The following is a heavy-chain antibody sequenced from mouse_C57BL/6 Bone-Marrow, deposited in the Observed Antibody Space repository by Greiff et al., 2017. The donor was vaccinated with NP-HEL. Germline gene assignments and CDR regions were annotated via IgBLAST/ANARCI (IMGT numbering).Heavy chain of an antibody. J-gene: IGHJ3*01. Sequence: QVQLQQSGPELVKPGASVKLSCKASGYTFTSYDINWVKQRPGQGLEWIGWIYPRDGSTKYNEKFKGKATLTVDTSSSTAYMELHSLTSEDSAVYFCARFFYDGYYGAWFAYWGQGTLVTVSA. CDR2: IYPRDGST. CDR3: ARFFYDGYYGAWFAY. D-gene: IGHD2-3*01. V-gene: IGHV1-85*01. CDR1: GYTFTSYD.